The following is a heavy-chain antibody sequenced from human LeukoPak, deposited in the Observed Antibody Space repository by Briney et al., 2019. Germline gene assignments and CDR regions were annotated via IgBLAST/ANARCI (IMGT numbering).Heavy chain of an antibody. D-gene: IGHD6-13*01. CDR2: IYTSGTT. J-gene: IGHJ3*02. CDR1: GGSMSSYY. CDR3: ARGKAAAGLDAFDI. V-gene: IGHV4-4*07. Sequence: SETLSLTCIVSGGSMSSYYWSWIRQPAGKGLEWIGRIYTSGTTNYNPSLKSRLTMSIDTSKNHLSLKVSSVTAADTAVYYCARGKAAAGLDAFDIWGQGTKVTVSP.